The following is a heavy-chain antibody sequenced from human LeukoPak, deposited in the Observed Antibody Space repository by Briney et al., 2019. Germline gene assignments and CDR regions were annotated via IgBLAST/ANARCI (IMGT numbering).Heavy chain of an antibody. Sequence: PGGPLRLSCAASGFTFSSYSMNWVRQAPGKGLEWVSFISSSSSYIYYADSVKGRFTISRDNAKNSLYLQMNSLRAEDTAVYYCAKDGRPYSNYVSGAFDIWGQGTMVTVSS. V-gene: IGHV3-21*01. CDR1: GFTFSSYS. J-gene: IGHJ3*02. D-gene: IGHD4-11*01. CDR3: AKDGRPYSNYVSGAFDI. CDR2: ISSSSSYI.